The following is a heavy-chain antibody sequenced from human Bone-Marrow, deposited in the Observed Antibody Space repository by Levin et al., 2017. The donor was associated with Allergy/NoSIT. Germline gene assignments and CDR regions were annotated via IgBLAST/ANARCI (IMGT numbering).Heavy chain of an antibody. J-gene: IGHJ6*03. CDR1: GGSISSGNYY. D-gene: IGHD2-2*02. Sequence: SCPVSGGSISSGNYYWSWLRQPAGERLEWIGRIYTSGSTNYNPSLKSRVTISLDTSKNQFSLKLTSVTAADTSVYYCARVGHVRESSGTSWYSFSYYYMDVWGKGTTVTVSS. V-gene: IGHV4-61*02. CDR2: IYTSGST. CDR3: ARVGHVRESSGTSWYSFSYYYMDV.